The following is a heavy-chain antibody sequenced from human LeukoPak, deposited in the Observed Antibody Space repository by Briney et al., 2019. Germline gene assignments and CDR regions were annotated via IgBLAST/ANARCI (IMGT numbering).Heavy chain of an antibody. D-gene: IGHD4-17*01. J-gene: IGHJ5*02. Sequence: PGGSLRLSCAASGFTFSSYSMNWVRQAPGKGLEWVSSISSSSSYIYYADSVKGRFTISRDNAENSLYLQMNSLRAEDTAVYYCARGPDYGDYGWFDPWGQGTLVTVSS. CDR1: GFTFSSYS. V-gene: IGHV3-21*01. CDR2: ISSSSSYI. CDR3: ARGPDYGDYGWFDP.